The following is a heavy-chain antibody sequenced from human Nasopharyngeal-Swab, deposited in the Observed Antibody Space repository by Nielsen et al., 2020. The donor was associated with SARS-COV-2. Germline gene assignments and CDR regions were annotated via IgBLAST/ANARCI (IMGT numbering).Heavy chain of an antibody. V-gene: IGHV5-51*01. Sequence: GESLKISCKGSGYSFTSYWIGWVRQMPGKGLEWMGIIYPGDSDTRYSPSFQGQVTISADKSISTAYLQWSSLKASDTAMYYCARGGQPAAGYSGYDYLRGLNYWGQGTLVTVSS. J-gene: IGHJ4*02. D-gene: IGHD5-12*01. CDR3: ARGGQPAAGYSGYDYLRGLNY. CDR2: IYPGDSDT. CDR1: GYSFTSYW.